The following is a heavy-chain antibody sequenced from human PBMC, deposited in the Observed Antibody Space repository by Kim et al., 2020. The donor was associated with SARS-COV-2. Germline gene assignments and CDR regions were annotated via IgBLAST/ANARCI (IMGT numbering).Heavy chain of an antibody. D-gene: IGHD3-10*01. CDR2: VLYSGAS. J-gene: IGHJ4*02. CDR1: GGSIGTTS. V-gene: IGHV4-59*01. Sequence: SETLSLTCTVSGGSIGTTSWSWVRQPPGKGWKGIGFVLYSGASNNNPSLKSRVSISVDTSKNQFFLKLSSVTAADTAVYYCARGCPWFEESPVDNWGQGTLVTVSS. CDR3: ARGCPWFEESPVDN.